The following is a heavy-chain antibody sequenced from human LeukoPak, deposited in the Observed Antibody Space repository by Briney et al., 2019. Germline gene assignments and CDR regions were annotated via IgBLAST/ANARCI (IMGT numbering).Heavy chain of an antibody. D-gene: IGHD1-26*01. J-gene: IGHJ4*02. Sequence: GESRTLSWAASGFTFNNYAIHWVRQAPGKGLEWVGFILFDGGNKYYADSVKGRFTIPRDNSKHTLHLQMNSLRAEDTAVYYCARDGIVGSPLFKFDYWGQGTLVTVSS. V-gene: IGHV3-30-3*01. CDR2: ILFDGGNK. CDR3: ARDGIVGSPLFKFDY. CDR1: GFTFNNYA.